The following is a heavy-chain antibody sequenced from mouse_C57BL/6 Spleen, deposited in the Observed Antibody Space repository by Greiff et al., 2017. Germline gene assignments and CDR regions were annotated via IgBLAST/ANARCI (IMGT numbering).Heavy chain of an antibody. Sequence: VQLQQPGAELVKPGASVKLSCKASGYTFTSYWMQWVKQRPGQGLEWIGEIDPSDSYTNYNQKFKGKATLTVDTSSSTAYMQLSSLTSEDSAVYYCARPHYGSSYGYSDVWGTGTTGTASS. CDR2: IDPSDSYT. J-gene: IGHJ1*03. D-gene: IGHD1-1*01. CDR1: GYTFTSYW. V-gene: IGHV1-50*01. CDR3: ARPHYGSSYGYSDV.